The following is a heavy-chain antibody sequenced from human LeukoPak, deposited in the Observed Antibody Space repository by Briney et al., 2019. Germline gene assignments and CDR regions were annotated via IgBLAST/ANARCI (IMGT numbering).Heavy chain of an antibody. Sequence: GGSLRLSCAASGFTFSGYEMHWVRQAPGKGLEWVSYISSSGSTIYYADSVKGRFTISRDNAKNSLFLQMHSLRAEDTAVYYCARDFRGVTGTTLDYWAREPWSSSPQ. CDR1: GFTFSGYE. CDR2: ISSSGSTI. CDR3: ARDFRGVTGTTLDY. J-gene: IGHJ4*02. D-gene: IGHD1-20*01. V-gene: IGHV3-48*03.